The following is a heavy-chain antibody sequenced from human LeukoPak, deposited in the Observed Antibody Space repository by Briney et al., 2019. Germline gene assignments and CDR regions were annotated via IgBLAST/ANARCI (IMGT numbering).Heavy chain of an antibody. CDR2: IYYSGST. J-gene: IGHJ4*02. CDR3: ARLDDSSGNYCFDY. CDR1: GGSISSYY. D-gene: IGHD3-22*01. Sequence: SETLSLTCTVSGGSISSYYWSWIRQPPGKGLEWIGYIYYSGSTNYNPSLKSRVTISVDTSKNQFSLKLSSVTAADTAVYYCARLDDSSGNYCFDYWGQGTLVTVSS. V-gene: IGHV4-59*08.